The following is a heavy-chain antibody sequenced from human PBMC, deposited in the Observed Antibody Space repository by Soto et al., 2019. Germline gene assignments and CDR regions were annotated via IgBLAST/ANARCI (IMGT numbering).Heavy chain of an antibody. Sequence: ASLEVSCESSGYTFTSYYIHWVRQAPGQGLEWMGIINPSGGSTSYAQKFQGRVTMTRDTSTSTVYMELSSLRSEDTAVYYCARAKVVVIGDAFDIWGQGTMVNVSS. D-gene: IGHD3-22*01. CDR1: GYTFTSYY. CDR3: ARAKVVVIGDAFDI. CDR2: INPSGGST. V-gene: IGHV1-46*01. J-gene: IGHJ3*02.